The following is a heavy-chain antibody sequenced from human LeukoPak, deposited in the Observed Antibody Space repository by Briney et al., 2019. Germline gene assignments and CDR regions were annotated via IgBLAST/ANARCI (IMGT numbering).Heavy chain of an antibody. CDR3: AANRYYYDSSGYTFDY. CDR1: GGTFSSYA. V-gene: IGHV1-69*01. Sequence: SVKVSCKASGGTFSSYAISWVRQAPGQGLEWMGGIIPIFGTANYAQKFQGRVTITADESTSTAYMELSSLRSEDTAVYYCAANRYYYDSSGYTFDYWGQGTLVTVSS. CDR2: IIPIFGTA. J-gene: IGHJ4*02. D-gene: IGHD3-22*01.